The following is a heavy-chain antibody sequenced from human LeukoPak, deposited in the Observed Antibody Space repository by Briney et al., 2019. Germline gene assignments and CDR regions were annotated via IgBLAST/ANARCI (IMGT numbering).Heavy chain of an antibody. CDR1: GFTFSSYS. CDR2: ISSSSSTI. Sequence: GGSLRLSCAASGFTFSSYSMNWVRQAPGKGLEWVSYISSSSSTIYYADSVKGRFTISRDNAKNSLYLQMNSLRAEDTAVYYCARDLGGYSGYGNYFDYWGQGTLVTVSS. D-gene: IGHD5-12*01. CDR3: ARDLGGYSGYGNYFDY. J-gene: IGHJ4*02. V-gene: IGHV3-48*01.